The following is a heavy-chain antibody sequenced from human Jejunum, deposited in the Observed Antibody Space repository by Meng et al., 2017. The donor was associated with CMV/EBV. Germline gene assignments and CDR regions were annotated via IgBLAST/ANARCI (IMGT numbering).Heavy chain of an antibody. V-gene: IGHV2-5*02. D-gene: IGHD6-19*01. Sequence: TLEGVGPTPVNPTQTLRLTCSLSGVSLTTGGVGGGWIRWPHGKALDWLELIYWDDDKHYNPSLETRLDIMKDTSKNQVVLIMTEMDPVDTATYYCEYRRGGGSGWNWFGPWGQGTLVTVSS. CDR3: EYRRGGGSGWNWFGP. J-gene: IGHJ5*02. CDR2: IYWDDDK. CDR1: GVSLTTGGVG.